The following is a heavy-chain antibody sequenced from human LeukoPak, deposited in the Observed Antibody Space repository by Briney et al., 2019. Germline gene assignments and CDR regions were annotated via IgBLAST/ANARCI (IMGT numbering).Heavy chain of an antibody. Sequence: NTGGSLRLSCAVSGFTFSDYYMSWIRQAPGKGLEWVSYISSGGSTISHADSVKGRFTISRDNAENSLYLQMNSLRAEDTAVYYCARREAAGRCFDYWGQGTLVAVSS. D-gene: IGHD6-13*01. CDR3: ARREAAGRCFDY. CDR1: GFTFSDYY. V-gene: IGHV3-11*01. J-gene: IGHJ4*02. CDR2: ISSGGSTI.